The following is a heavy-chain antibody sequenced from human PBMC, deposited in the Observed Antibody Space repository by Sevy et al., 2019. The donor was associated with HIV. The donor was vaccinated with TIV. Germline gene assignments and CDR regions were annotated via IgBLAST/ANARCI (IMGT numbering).Heavy chain of an antibody. CDR1: GYSISSGYY. V-gene: IGHV4-38-2*01. D-gene: IGHD3-22*01. J-gene: IGHJ4*02. CDR3: ARCYYDSSGKYYFDY. Sequence: SETLSLTCAVSGYSISSGYYWGWIRQPPGKGLEWIDNIFHGGSSGSTYYNPSLKSRLTISVDTSKNQFSLKLSSVTAADTAVYYCARCYYDSSGKYYFDYWGQGTLVTVSS. CDR2: IFHGGSSGST.